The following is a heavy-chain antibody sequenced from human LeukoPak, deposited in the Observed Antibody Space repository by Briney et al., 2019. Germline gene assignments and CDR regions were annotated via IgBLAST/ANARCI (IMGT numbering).Heavy chain of an antibody. CDR1: GGSISSSGYY. CDR2: IYYSGST. J-gene: IGHJ4*02. D-gene: IGHD2-2*01. CDR3: ARRGYCSSTSCYWVY. V-gene: IGHV4-39*01. Sequence: SETLSLTCTVSGGSISSSGYYWGWIRQPPGKGLEWIASIYYSGSTYYNPSLKSRVTISVDTSKNQLSLKLSSVTAADTAVYYCARRGYCSSTSCYWVYWGQGTLVTVSS.